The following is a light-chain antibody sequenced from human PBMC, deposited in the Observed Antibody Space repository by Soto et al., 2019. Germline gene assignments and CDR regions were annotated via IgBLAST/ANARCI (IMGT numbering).Light chain of an antibody. CDR1: STDVGAHDF. CDR3: SSYTIYTTCV. Sequence: QTVLTQPASGSGAPGQSITISCTGTSTDVGAHDFVSWYQHHPGKAPKLMIYGVSDRPSGVSDRFSGSKSANTASLTISGLQPEDEADYYCSSYTIYTTCVFGTGTKVTVL. J-gene: IGLJ1*01. V-gene: IGLV2-14*03. CDR2: GVS.